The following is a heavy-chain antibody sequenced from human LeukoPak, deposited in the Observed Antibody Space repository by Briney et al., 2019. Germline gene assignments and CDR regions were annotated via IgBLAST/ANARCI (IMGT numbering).Heavy chain of an antibody. CDR1: GGTFRRYA. CDR3: ARPLYYYDSSGYI. J-gene: IGHJ4*02. D-gene: IGHD3-22*01. Sequence: GASVKVSCKASGGTFRRYAISWVRQAPGQGLEWMGGIIPIYGTANYAQKFQGRVTLTADEFTNTAYVELSRLRSDDTAVYYCARPLYYYDSSGYIWGQGTLVTVSS. CDR2: IIPIYGTA. V-gene: IGHV1-69*13.